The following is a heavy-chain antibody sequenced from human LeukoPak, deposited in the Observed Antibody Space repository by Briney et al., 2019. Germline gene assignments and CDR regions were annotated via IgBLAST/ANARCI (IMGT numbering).Heavy chain of an antibody. CDR1: GYTFTVYY. CDR2: INSNSGGT. CDR3: ARVRRPEYSSSSYYYYMDV. V-gene: IGHV1-2*02. Sequence: GASVKVSCKASGYTFTVYYIHWVRQAPGQGLEWMGWINSNSGGTNYAQKFQGRVTMTRDTSTTTAYMELNRLRSDDTAVYYCARVRRPEYSSSSYYYYMDVWGKGTTVTVSS. J-gene: IGHJ6*03. D-gene: IGHD6-6*01.